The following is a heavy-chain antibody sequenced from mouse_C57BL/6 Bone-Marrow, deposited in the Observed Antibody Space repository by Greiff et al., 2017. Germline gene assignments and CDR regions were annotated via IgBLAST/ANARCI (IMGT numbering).Heavy chain of an antibody. Sequence: EVKLMESGEGLVKPGGSLKLSCAASGFTFSSYAMSWVRQTPEKRLEWVAYISSGGDYIYYADTVKGRFTISRDNARNTLYLQMSSLKSEDTAMYYCTRNYGNPWFAYWGQGTLVTVSA. V-gene: IGHV5-9-1*02. CDR3: TRNYGNPWFAY. D-gene: IGHD2-1*01. J-gene: IGHJ3*01. CDR1: GFTFSSYA. CDR2: ISSGGDYI.